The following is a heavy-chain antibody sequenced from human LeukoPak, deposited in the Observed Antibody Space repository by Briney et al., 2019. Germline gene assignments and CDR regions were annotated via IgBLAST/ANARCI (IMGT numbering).Heavy chain of an antibody. CDR2: TSSGAGNI. V-gene: IGHV3-11*01. CDR1: GFTFSDYY. D-gene: IGHD3-9*01. J-gene: IGHJ4*02. Sequence: GGSLRLSCAASGFTFSDYYMSWIRQAPGKGLEWVSSTSSGAGNIYYADSVKGRFTIFRDNAKNSLYLQMNSLRAEDTAVYYCARDPGYNILTGYYNDWGQGTLVTVS. CDR3: ARDPGYNILTGYYND.